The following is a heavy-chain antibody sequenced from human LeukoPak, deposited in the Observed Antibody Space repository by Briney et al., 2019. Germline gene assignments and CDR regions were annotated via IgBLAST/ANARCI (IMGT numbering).Heavy chain of an antibody. CDR3: ARGGPSSRYFDL. J-gene: IGHJ4*02. CDR1: GYSISSGYY. V-gene: IGHV4-38-2*02. CDR2: IYHSGST. Sequence: SETLSLTCTVSGYSISSGYYWGWIRQPPGKGLEWIGSIYHSGSTYYNPSLKSRVTISVDTSKNQFSLKLTSVTAADTAVYYCARGGPSSRYFDLWGQGTLVTVSS. D-gene: IGHD6-13*01.